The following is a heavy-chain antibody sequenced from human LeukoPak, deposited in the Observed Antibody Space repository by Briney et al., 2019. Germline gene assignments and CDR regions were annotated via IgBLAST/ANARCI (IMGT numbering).Heavy chain of an antibody. J-gene: IGHJ6*02. V-gene: IGHV1-69*04. Sequence: GSSVKVSSKASGGTFSSYAISWVRQAPGQGLEWMGRIIPIFGIANYAQKFQGRVTITADKSTSTAYMELSSLRSEDTAVYYSARGLELRPYYYGMDVWGQGTTVTVSS. D-gene: IGHD1-7*01. CDR1: GGTFSSYA. CDR2: IIPIFGIA. CDR3: ARGLELRPYYYGMDV.